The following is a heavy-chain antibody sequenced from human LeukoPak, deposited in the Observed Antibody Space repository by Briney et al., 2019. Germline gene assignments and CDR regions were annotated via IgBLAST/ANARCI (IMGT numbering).Heavy chain of an antibody. J-gene: IGHJ4*02. D-gene: IGHD3-22*01. CDR2: IYHSGSI. CDR3: ARGISGYFGTSGYYYDY. Sequence: SETLSLTCAVSGDSISSNYWWTWVRQPPGKGLEWIGEIYHSGSINYNPSLKNRVTLSIDKSNNQFSLRLSSLSAADTAVYYCARGISGYFGTSGYYYDYWGQGTLVTVSS. CDR1: GDSISSNYW. V-gene: IGHV4-4*02.